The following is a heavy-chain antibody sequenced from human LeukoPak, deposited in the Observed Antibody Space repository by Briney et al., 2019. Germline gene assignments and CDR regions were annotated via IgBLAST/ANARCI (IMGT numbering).Heavy chain of an antibody. CDR3: ARRFGGYDYYYYYYMDV. CDR1: GGSFSGYY. CDR2: INHSGST. V-gene: IGHV4-34*01. J-gene: IGHJ6*03. D-gene: IGHD5-12*01. Sequence: PSETLSLTCAVYGGSFSGYYWSWIRQPPGKGLEWIGEINHSGSTNYNPSLESRVTISVDTSKNQFSLKLSSVTAADTAVYYCARRFGGYDYYYYYYMDVWGKGTTVTISS.